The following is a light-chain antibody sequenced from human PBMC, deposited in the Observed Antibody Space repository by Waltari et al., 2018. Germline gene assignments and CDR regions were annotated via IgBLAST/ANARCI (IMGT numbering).Light chain of an antibody. J-gene: IGLJ3*02. CDR2: ANP. CDR3: QSYDSSLSGL. V-gene: IGLV1-40*01. CDR1: NSNIGAGYD. Sequence: QSVLTQPPSVSGAPGQRVTISCTGSNSNIGAGYDVHWYQQLPGTAPKLLIYANPNRPPGVPDRFSGSKSGTSASLAITGLQAEDEADYYCQSYDSSLSGLFGGGTKLTVL.